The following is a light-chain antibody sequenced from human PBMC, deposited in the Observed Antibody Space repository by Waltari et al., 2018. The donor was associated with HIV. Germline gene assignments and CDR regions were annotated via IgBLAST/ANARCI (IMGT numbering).Light chain of an antibody. V-gene: IGLV1-44*01. CDR1: SSNIGSYT. Sequence: QSVLSQPPSASGTPGQRVTISCSGSSSNIGSYTVNGSQQHTGTAPRLRLNINNQRPSGVPGRFSGSKSGTSASLAISGRQSEDEADDYCAAWDDSLNGWVFGGGTKLTVL. CDR3: AAWDDSLNGWV. CDR2: INN. J-gene: IGLJ3*02.